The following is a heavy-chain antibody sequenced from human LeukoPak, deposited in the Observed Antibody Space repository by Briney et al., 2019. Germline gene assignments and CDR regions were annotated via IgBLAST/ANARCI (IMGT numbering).Heavy chain of an antibody. CDR3: ARNLVVRGVISDYYYYYMDV. D-gene: IGHD3-10*01. CDR1: GGTFSSYA. Sequence: ASVKVSCKASGGTFSSYAISWVRQAPGQGLEWMGGIIPIFGTANYAQKFQGRVTITADKSTSTAYMELSSLRSEDTAVYYCARNLVVRGVISDYYYYYMDVWGKGTTVTVSS. CDR2: IIPIFGTA. J-gene: IGHJ6*03. V-gene: IGHV1-69*06.